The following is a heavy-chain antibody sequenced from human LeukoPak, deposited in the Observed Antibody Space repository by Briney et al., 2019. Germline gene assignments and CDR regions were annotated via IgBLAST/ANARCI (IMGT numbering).Heavy chain of an antibody. CDR1: GYTFTGHY. V-gene: IGHV1-2*06. CDR2: INPNSGGT. J-gene: IGHJ4*02. Sequence: ASVKVSCKASGYTFTGHYIHWVRQAPGQGLEWMGRINPNSGGTKYAQKFQARVTMTGDTSISTAYMDLNRLRSDDTAVYYCARTLLDDRSGYLDYWGQGTLVTVSS. D-gene: IGHD3-22*01. CDR3: ARTLLDDRSGYLDY.